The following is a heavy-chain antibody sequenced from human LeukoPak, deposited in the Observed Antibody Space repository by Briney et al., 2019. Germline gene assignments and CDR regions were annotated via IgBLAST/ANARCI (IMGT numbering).Heavy chain of an antibody. CDR2: IKQDGSEK. J-gene: IGHJ4*02. Sequence: PGGSLRLSCEASGFTFSSYWMSWVRQAPGKGLEWVANIKQDGSEKYYVDSVKGRFTISRDNAKNSLYLQMNSLRAEDTAVYYCASPKAVAATSRGFDYWGQGTLVTVSS. CDR1: GFTFSSYW. D-gene: IGHD6-13*01. V-gene: IGHV3-7*01. CDR3: ASPKAVAATSRGFDY.